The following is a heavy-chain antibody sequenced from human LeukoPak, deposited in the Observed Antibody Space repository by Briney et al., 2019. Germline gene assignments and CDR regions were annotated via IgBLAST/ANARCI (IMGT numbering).Heavy chain of an antibody. J-gene: IGHJ6*03. CDR2: ISYSGST. CDR3: AREDYSYYYMDV. CDR1: GGSISSGGHS. Sequence: PSETLSLTCAVSGGSISSGGHSWSWIRQPPGKGLEWIGYISYSGSTYYNPSLKSRVTISIDTSKNQFSLKLRSVTAADTAVYYCAREDYSYYYMDVWGKGATVTVSS. V-gene: IGHV4-61*08.